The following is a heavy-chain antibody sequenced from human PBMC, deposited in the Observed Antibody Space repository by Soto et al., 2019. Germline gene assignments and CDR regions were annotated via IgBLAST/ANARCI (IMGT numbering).Heavy chain of an antibody. CDR2: ITSDTKTI. D-gene: IGHD6-19*01. V-gene: IGHV3-48*02. CDR1: GFRFSIYS. CDR3: ARSVEGHFDY. J-gene: IGHJ4*02. Sequence: EVQLVESGGALVQRGGSLTLSCAASGFRFSIYSMNWVRQAPGKGLEWSAYITSDTKTIKYAESVKGRFTISRDNAKNSVYLQMDNLSDEDTAVYYCARSVEGHFDYWGREPWSLSPQ.